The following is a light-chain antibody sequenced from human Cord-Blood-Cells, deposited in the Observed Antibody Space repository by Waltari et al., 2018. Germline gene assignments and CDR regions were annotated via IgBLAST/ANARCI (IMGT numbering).Light chain of an antibody. CDR1: QSVSSN. V-gene: IGKV3-15*01. J-gene: IGKJ2*01. CDR2: GAS. Sequence: EIVMTQSPATLSVSPGERATLSCRASQSVSSNLAWYQQKPGQAPRLLIYGASTSATGIPARFSGSASGTEFTLTISSLQSEDFAGYYCQQYNNWPPYTFGQGTKLEIK. CDR3: QQYNNWPPYT.